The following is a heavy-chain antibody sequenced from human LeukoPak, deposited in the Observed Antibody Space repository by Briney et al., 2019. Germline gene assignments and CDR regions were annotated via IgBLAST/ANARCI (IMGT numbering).Heavy chain of an antibody. V-gene: IGHV4-4*07. Sequence: PSETLSLTCTVSGGSINNYYWSWIRQPAGKGLEWIGHIYTSGNTNYNYNPSLKSRVSMSIDTSKNQFSLKLSSVAAADTAFYYCATYSSASDASDIWGQGTKVTVSS. J-gene: IGHJ3*02. CDR2: IYTSGNTNY. D-gene: IGHD3-22*01. CDR3: ATYSSASDASDI. CDR1: GGSINNYY.